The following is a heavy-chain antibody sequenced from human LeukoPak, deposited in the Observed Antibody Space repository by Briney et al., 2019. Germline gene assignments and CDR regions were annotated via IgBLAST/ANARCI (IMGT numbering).Heavy chain of an antibody. CDR3: AKGPQRADKIVAAGTAADC. CDR1: GFTFSSYA. D-gene: IGHD6-13*01. V-gene: IGHV3-23*01. J-gene: IGHJ4*02. Sequence: TGGSLRLSCAPSGFTFSSYAMSWVRQAPGKGLEWVSAISGSGGSTYHADSVKGRFTISRDNSKNTLYLQMNSLRAEDTAVYYCAKGPQRADKIVAAGTAADCWGQGTLVSVSS. CDR2: ISGSGGST.